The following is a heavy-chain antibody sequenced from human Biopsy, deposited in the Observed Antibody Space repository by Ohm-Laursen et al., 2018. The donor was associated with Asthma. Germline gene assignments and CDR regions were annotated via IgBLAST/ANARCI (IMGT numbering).Heavy chain of an antibody. Sequence: ASVKVSRKTSGYTFNSAGITWVRQAPGQGLEWMGWISVYNGNTKVAQKLQDRVTMTTDTSTSTAYMELRSLRSDDTAVYFCARAVDYSHYYGIDVWGQGTTVTVS. CDR3: ARAVDYSHYYGIDV. CDR2: ISVYNGNT. V-gene: IGHV1-18*01. D-gene: IGHD3-10*01. J-gene: IGHJ6*02. CDR1: GYTFNSAG.